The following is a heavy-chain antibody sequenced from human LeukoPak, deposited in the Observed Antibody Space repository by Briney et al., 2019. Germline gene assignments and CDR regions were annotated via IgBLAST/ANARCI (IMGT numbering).Heavy chain of an antibody. J-gene: IGHJ4*02. V-gene: IGHV4-34*01. CDR1: GGSFSGYY. CDR2: INHSGSS. CDR3: ARGWRGGSYVY. D-gene: IGHD1-26*01. Sequence: PSETLSLTCAVYGGSFSGYYWSWIRQPPGKGLEWIGEINHSGSSSYNPSLKSRVTISVDTSKNQFSLKLSSVTAADTAVYYCARGWRGGSYVYWGQGTLVTVSS.